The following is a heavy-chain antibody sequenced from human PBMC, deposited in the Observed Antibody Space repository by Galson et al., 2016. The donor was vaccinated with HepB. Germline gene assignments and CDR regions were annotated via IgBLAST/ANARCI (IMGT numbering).Heavy chain of an antibody. D-gene: IGHD2-15*01. V-gene: IGHV3-7*01. Sequence: SLRLSCADSTFTFSNYWLTWVRQAPGKGLEWVANIKPDGSENYYVDSVKGRFTISRDNAKNSLYMTMNSLRAEDTAVYYCAGRSCTDGRCYSASYLCFDSGGQGTLVTVSA. CDR3: AGRSCTDGRCYSASYLCFDS. CDR2: IKPDGSEN. J-gene: IGHJ4*02. CDR1: TFTFSNYW.